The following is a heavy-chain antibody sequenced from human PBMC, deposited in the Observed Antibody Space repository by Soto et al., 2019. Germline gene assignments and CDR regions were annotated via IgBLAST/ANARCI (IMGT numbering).Heavy chain of an antibody. V-gene: IGHV1-18*01. Sequence: ASVKVSCKASGYTFTSYFITWVRQAPGQGLEWMGWISAYNGNTNYAQMLQGRVTMTTDTSTATAYMEMRSLRSDNTAVYYCARQNYYSGMDVWGQGTTVTVSS. J-gene: IGHJ6*02. CDR1: GYTFTSYF. CDR3: ARQNYYSGMDV. CDR2: ISAYNGNT.